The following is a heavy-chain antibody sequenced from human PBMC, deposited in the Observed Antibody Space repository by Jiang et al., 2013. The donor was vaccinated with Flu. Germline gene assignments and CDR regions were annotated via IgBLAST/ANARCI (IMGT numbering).Heavy chain of an antibody. J-gene: IGHJ4*02. Sequence: QGLEWMGWISAYNGNTNYAQKLQGRVTMTTDTSTSTAYMELRSLRSDDTAVYYCARGPGKTTVTLFDYWGQGTLVTVSS. V-gene: IGHV1-18*01. D-gene: IGHD4-17*01. CDR3: ARGPGKTTVTLFDY. CDR2: ISAYNGNT.